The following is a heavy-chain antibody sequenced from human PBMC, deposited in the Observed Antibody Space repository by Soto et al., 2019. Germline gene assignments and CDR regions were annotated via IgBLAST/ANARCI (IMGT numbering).Heavy chain of an antibody. J-gene: IGHJ6*02. CDR1: GFSLTTGKVG. V-gene: IGHV2-26*01. Sequence: SGPTLVNRPETLTLTCTASGFSLTTGKVGVRWICQRPGKARELLAHIFSDNGGSYSTSLQGRLTISKDPSGSQVVLSMTNVDPVDTATYYCARMNVDSYQFYYAMDVWGQGTTVTVSS. CDR2: IFSDNGG. D-gene: IGHD4-17*01. CDR3: ARMNVDSYQFYYAMDV.